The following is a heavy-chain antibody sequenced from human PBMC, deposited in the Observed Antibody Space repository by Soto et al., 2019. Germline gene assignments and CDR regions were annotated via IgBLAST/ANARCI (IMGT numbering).Heavy chain of an antibody. CDR2: ISWDGGIT. V-gene: IGHV3-43*01. J-gene: IGHJ4*02. CDR3: ARDSYDILTGQKRYFDF. D-gene: IGHD3-9*01. Sequence: HPGGSLRLSCAASGFSFEDYTMHWVRQGPGKGPEWISLISWDGGITDYSDSVKGRFISSRDNSKNSLFLEMNSLTSEDAAMYLCARDSYDILTGQKRYFDFWGQGTLVTVSS. CDR1: GFSFEDYT.